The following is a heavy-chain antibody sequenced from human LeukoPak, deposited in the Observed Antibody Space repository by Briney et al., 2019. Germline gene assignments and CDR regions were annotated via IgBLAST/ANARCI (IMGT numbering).Heavy chain of an antibody. CDR3: AKDTSGWAYYFDY. D-gene: IGHD6-19*01. Sequence: GRSLRLSCAASGFTFSSYGMHWVRQAPGKGLEWVAVISHDGGNKNYADSAKGRFTTSRDNSKNTLYLQMNSLRAEDTAVYYCAKDTSGWAYYFDYWGQGTLVTVSS. J-gene: IGHJ4*02. CDR1: GFTFSSYG. CDR2: ISHDGGNK. V-gene: IGHV3-30*18.